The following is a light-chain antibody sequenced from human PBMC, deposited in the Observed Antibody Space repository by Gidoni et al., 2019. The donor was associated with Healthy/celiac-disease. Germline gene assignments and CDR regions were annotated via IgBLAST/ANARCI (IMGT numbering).Light chain of an antibody. CDR2: AAS. Sequence: DIQLTHSPSFLSASVGDRVTITCRASQGISSYLAWYQQKPGKAPKLLIYAASTLQSGVPSRFSGSGSGTEFTLTISSLQPEDFAAYYCQQLNSYSFTFGPXTKVDIK. CDR1: QGISSY. J-gene: IGKJ3*01. CDR3: QQLNSYSFT. V-gene: IGKV1-9*01.